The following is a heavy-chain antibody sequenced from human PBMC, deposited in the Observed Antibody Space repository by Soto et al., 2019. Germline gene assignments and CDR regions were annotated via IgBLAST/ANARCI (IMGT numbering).Heavy chain of an antibody. CDR3: ASDVRASDAFDI. J-gene: IGHJ3*02. V-gene: IGHV1-46*01. Sequence: ASVKVSCKASGYTFTSYYMHWVRQAPGQGLEWMGMINPSGGSTSYAQKFQGRVTMTRDTSTSTVYMELSSLRSEDTAVYYCASDVRASDAFDIWGQGTMVTVSS. CDR2: INPSGGST. CDR1: GYTFTSYY.